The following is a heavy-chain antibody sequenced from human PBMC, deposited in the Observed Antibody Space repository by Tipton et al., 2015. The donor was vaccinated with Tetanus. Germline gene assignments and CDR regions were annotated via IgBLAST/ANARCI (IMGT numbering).Heavy chain of an antibody. CDR1: GGSLGGYY. CDR3: ARVIYDILTCYHTDY. D-gene: IGHD3-9*01. CDR2: VYSNGNT. Sequence: TLSLTCSVSGGSLGGYYWSWIRQSPGKGLEYVGNVYSNGNTGYNPSLGTRFTISLDASQMQFSLQVDSVTAADTAVYYCARVIYDILTCYHTDYWGQGTLFTVSS. J-gene: IGHJ4*02. V-gene: IGHV4-59*01.